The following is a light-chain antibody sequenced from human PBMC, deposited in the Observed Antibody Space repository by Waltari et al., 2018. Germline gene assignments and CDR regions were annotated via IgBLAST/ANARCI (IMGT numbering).Light chain of an antibody. Sequence: DIVMTQSPDSLAVSLGERATNNCKSSQSVLSSSNNKNYLAWYQQKPGQPPKLLIYWASTRESGVPARFSGSGSGPDFTLTISSLQAEDVAVYSCQQYYSTPPAFGPGTKVDIK. CDR1: QSVLSSSNNKNY. CDR2: WAS. J-gene: IGKJ3*01. V-gene: IGKV4-1*01. CDR3: QQYYSTPPA.